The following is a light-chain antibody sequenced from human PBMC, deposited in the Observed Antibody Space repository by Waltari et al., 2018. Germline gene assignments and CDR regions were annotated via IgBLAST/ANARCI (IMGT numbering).Light chain of an antibody. CDR1: SSDVGGYNY. V-gene: IGLV2-11*01. J-gene: IGLJ2*01. CDR2: DVY. CDR3: CSYAGSYTLI. Sequence: QSALTQPRSVSGSPGQPVTISCTGTSSDVGGYNYVTWYQHHPGKAPKLMLYDVYKRPSGVPDRFSGSKSGNTASLTISGLQVEDEADYYCCSYAGSYTLIFGGGTKLTVL.